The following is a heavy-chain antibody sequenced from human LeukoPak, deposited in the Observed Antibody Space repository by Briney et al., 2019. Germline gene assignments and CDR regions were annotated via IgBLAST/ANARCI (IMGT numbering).Heavy chain of an antibody. CDR3: ARHSGHSSTNDAFDI. V-gene: IGHV4-59*01. CDR1: DGSINGYY. Sequence: KPSETLSLTCTVSDGSINGYYWSWIRQPPGKGLDWIGYMYSGGTTNYSPSLKSRVTISEDMSKNQFSLKLTSVTAAGTAVYYCARHSGHSSTNDAFDIWGQGTMVIVSS. CDR2: MYSGGTT. D-gene: IGHD6-13*01. J-gene: IGHJ3*02.